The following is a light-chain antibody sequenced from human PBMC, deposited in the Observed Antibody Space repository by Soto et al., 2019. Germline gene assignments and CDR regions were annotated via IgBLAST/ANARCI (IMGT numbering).Light chain of an antibody. CDR3: QQYGSSPS. V-gene: IGKV3-20*01. J-gene: IGKJ4*01. Sequence: EIVLTQSPGTLSLSPGEKATLSCRASQSVSRNYLAWYQQKPGQAPRLLIYGASSRATGIPERFSGSGSGTDFTLIISRLEPEDFAVYYCQQYGSSPSFGGGTKVDI. CDR2: GAS. CDR1: QSVSRNY.